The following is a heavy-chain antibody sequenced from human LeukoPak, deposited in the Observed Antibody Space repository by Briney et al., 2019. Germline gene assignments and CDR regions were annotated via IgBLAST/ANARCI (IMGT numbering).Heavy chain of an antibody. J-gene: IGHJ3*02. Sequence: PGGSLRLSCAASGFTVDSNYLSWVRQAPGKGLEWVSTIYTGGNTYYAASVKGRFTISRDFSKNTVFLHMNSLRAEDTAMYYCARDRGTGGAFDIWGQGTKVTVSS. V-gene: IGHV3-53*01. D-gene: IGHD3-10*01. CDR3: ARDRGTGGAFDI. CDR1: GFTVDSNY. CDR2: IYTGGNT.